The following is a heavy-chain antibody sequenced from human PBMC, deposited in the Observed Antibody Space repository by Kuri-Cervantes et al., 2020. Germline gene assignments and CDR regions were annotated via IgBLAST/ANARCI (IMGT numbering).Heavy chain of an antibody. J-gene: IGHJ5*02. CDR1: GGSISSSSYY. CDR2: IYYSGST. Sequence: SETLSLTCTVSGGSISSSSYYWGWIRQPPGKGLEWIGYIYYSGSTNYNPSLKSRVTISVDTSKNQFSLKLSSVTAADTAVYYCARGGAKLLWFRELSVGFDPWGQGTLVTVSS. CDR3: ARGGAKLLWFRELSVGFDP. D-gene: IGHD3-10*01. V-gene: IGHV4-61*05.